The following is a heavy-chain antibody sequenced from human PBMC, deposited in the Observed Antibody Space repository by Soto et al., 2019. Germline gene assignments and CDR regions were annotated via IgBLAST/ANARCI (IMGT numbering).Heavy chain of an antibody. Sequence: GGSMRLSCAASGFTFSSYAMSWVRQAPGKGLEWVSAISGSGGSTYYADSVKGRFTISRDNSKNTLYLQMNSLRAEDTAVYYCAKETGYSSGWSPFDYWGQGTLVTVSS. J-gene: IGHJ4*02. V-gene: IGHV3-23*01. CDR1: GFTFSSYA. CDR3: AKETGYSSGWSPFDY. D-gene: IGHD6-19*01. CDR2: ISGSGGST.